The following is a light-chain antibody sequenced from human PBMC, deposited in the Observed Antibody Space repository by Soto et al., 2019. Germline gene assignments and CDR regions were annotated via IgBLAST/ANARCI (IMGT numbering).Light chain of an antibody. CDR1: QNVNEF. CDR2: GAS. CDR3: QQTASVPWT. V-gene: IGKV1-39*01. J-gene: IGKJ1*01. Sequence: DIRMTQSPSSLSASLGDRVTIICRASQNVNEFLNWFQQKPGKAPKLLISGASRLQSGVPSRFSGSGSRTAFTLTISSLQREDLATYYCQQTASVPWTFGQGTKVEI.